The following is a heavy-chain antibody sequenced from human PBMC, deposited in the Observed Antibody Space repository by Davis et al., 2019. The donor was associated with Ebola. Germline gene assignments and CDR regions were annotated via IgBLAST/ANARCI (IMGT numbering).Heavy chain of an antibody. J-gene: IGHJ6*02. CDR2: ISSSGSTI. V-gene: IGHV3-48*03. CDR1: GFTSSSYE. CDR3: ARGRVGYQLLSGYYYGMDV. Sequence: PGGSLRPSCAASGFTSSSYEMNWVRQAPGKGLEWVSYISSSGSTIYYADSVKGRFTISRDNAKNSLYLQMNSLRAEDTAVYYCARGRVGYQLLSGYYYGMDVWGQGTTVTVSS. D-gene: IGHD2-2*01.